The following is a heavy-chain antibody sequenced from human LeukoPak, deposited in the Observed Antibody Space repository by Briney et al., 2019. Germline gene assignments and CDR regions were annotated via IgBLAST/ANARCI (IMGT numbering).Heavy chain of an antibody. Sequence: NKYYADSVKGRFTISRDNPKNTLYLQMNSLRAEDTAVYYCARAPVSGYDAYYFDYWGQGTLVTVSS. CDR2: NK. D-gene: IGHD5-12*01. CDR3: ARAPVSGYDAYYFDY. V-gene: IGHV3-30*01. J-gene: IGHJ4*02.